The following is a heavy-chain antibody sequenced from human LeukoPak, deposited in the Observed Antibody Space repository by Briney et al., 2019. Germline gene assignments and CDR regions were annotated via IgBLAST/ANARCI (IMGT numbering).Heavy chain of an antibody. CDR1: GFTFSSYA. V-gene: IGHV3-23*01. CDR3: ATNYDFWSGYCVS. Sequence: GGSLRLSCAASGFTFSSYAMSWVRQAPGKGLEWVSAISGSGGGTYYADSVKGRFTTSRDNSKNTLYLQMSSLRAEDTAVHYCATNYDFWSGYCVSWGQGTMVTVSS. CDR2: ISGSGGGT. J-gene: IGHJ3*01. D-gene: IGHD3-3*01.